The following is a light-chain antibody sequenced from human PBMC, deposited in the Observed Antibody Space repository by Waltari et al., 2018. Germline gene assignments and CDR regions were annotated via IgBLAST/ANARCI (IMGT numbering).Light chain of an antibody. CDR1: KLGGKY. V-gene: IGLV3-1*01. J-gene: IGLJ1*01. CDR2: QDT. CDR3: QTWDTNSYF. Sequence: SNELIQPPSVSVSPGQTAIITCSGDKLGGKYTSWYQQKPGQSPLLVIYQDTKRPSGIPERFSGSNSGDTATLAISGTQSMDEADYYCQTWDTNSYFFGTGTKVNVL.